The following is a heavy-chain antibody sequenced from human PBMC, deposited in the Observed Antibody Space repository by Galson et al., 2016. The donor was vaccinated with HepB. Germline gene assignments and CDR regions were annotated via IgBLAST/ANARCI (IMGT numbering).Heavy chain of an antibody. CDR1: GFSFSSYW. CDR2: XXEXXSEK. D-gene: IGHD2-2*01. CDR3: AREDIVVFPAAIHSYGMDV. Sequence: SLRLSCAASGFSFSSYWMSWVRQAPGKGXXXVANXXEXXSEKYXVDSVXGRFTISRDNVKNSLCLQMNSLRAEDTAVYYCAREDIVVFPAAIHSYGMDVWGQGTTVTVSS. V-gene: IGHV3-7*03. J-gene: IGHJ6*02.